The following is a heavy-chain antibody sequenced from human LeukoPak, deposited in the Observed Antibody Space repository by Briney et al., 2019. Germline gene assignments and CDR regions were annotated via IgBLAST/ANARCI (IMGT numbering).Heavy chain of an antibody. D-gene: IGHD6-19*01. CDR2: MNPNSGNT. J-gene: IGHJ4*02. CDR1: GYTFTSYD. V-gene: IGHV1-8*02. CDR3: ASWMIAVAGNFSNY. Sequence: ASVKVSCKASGYTFTSYDINWVRQATGQGLEWMGWMNPNSGNTGYAQKFQGRVTMTRNTSISTAYMELSSLRSEDTAVYYCASWMIAVAGNFSNYWGQGTLVTVSS.